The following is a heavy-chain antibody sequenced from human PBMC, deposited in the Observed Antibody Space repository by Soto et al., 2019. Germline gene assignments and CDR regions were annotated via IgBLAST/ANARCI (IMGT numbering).Heavy chain of an antibody. D-gene: IGHD3-10*01. CDR1: VFSLSTSGVG. V-gene: IGHV2-5*02. J-gene: IGHJ4*02. CDR3: ALRASRGSIGGDFDY. CDR2: ITWDDDK. Sequence: QITLKESGPTLVKPTQTLTLTCTFTVFSLSTSGVGVGWIRQPPGKALEWLALITWDDDKRYSPSLKNPLTITKDTPKNQVVLTMTNMDAVDTATYYCALRASRGSIGGDFDYWGQGTLDTVSS.